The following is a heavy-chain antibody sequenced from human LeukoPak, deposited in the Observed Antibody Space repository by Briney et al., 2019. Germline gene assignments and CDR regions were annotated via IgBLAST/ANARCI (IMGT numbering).Heavy chain of an antibody. CDR1: GGSISSGDYY. D-gene: IGHD1-26*01. CDR3: ARRSEWELFDY. V-gene: IGHV4-30-4*01. J-gene: IGHJ4*02. CDR2: IYYSGST. Sequence: PSETLSLTCTVSGGSISSGDYYWSWIRQPPGKGLEWIGYIYYSGSTYYNPSLKSRVTISVDTSKNQFSLKLSSVTAADAAVYYCARRSEWELFDYWGQGTLVTVSS.